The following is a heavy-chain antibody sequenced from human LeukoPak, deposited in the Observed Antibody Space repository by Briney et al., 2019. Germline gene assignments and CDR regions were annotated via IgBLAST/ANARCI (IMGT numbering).Heavy chain of an antibody. CDR3: AKSNGYGLVDI. D-gene: IGHD3-10*01. CDR2: IYHSGST. J-gene: IGHJ3*02. CDR1: GYSISSGYY. Sequence: PSETLSLTCTVSGYSISSGYYWGWIRPPPGKGLEWIGSIYHSGSTYYNPSLKSRVTISMDTSKNQFSLTLSSVTAADTAVYYCAKSNGYGLVDIWGQGTMVTVSS. V-gene: IGHV4-38-2*02.